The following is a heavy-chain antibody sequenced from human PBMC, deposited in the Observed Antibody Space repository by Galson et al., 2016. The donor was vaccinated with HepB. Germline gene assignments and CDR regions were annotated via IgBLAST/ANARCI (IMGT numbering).Heavy chain of an antibody. CDR2: IYHSRTT. J-gene: IGHJ5*02. D-gene: IGHD6-13*01. Sequence: TLSLTCAVSGGSINSGGYSWSWIRQPPGKGLEWIGYIYHSRTTYYNPSLKSRVSISLDRSKNQFSLRLSSVTAADTAVYYCARGYSSSKFNWFDPWGQGTLVTVSS. CDR1: GGSINSGGYS. V-gene: IGHV4-30-2*01. CDR3: ARGYSSSKFNWFDP.